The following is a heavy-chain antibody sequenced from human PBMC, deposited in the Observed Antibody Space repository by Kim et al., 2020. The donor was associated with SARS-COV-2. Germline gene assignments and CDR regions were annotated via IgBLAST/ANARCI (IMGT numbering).Heavy chain of an antibody. CDR1: GFTFSSYA. J-gene: IGHJ4*02. CDR2: ISGSGGST. CDR3: AKDSPYYIAAAAEYYFDY. D-gene: IGHD6-13*01. Sequence: GGSLRLSCAASGFTFSSYAMSWVRQAPGKGLEWVSAISGSGGSTYYADSVKGRFTISRDNSKNTLYLQMNSLRAEDTAVYYCAKDSPYYIAAAAEYYFDYWGQGTLVTVSS. V-gene: IGHV3-23*01.